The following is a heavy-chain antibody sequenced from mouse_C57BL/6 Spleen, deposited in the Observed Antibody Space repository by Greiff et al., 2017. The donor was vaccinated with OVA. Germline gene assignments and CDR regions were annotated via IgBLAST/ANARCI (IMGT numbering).Heavy chain of an antibody. CDR1: GFTFSSYA. D-gene: IGHD2-5*01. Sequence: DVHLVESGGGLVKPGGSLKLSCAASGFTFSSYAMSWVRQTPEKRLEWVATISDGGSYTYYPDNVKGRFTISRDNAKNNLYLQMSHLKSEDTAMYYCAREGDYSNSWFAYWGQGTLVTVSA. CDR3: AREGDYSNSWFAY. CDR2: ISDGGSYT. J-gene: IGHJ3*01. V-gene: IGHV5-4*01.